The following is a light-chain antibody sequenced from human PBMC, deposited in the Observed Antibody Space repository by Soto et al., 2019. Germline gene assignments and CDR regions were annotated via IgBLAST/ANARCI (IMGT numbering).Light chain of an antibody. V-gene: IGLV2-8*01. CDR3: SSYEGRNNVV. Sequence: QSVLTHPPSASVSPGQSVTIACTGTSSDIGTYKYVSWYQHPPGKAPKLMIYEICKRPSGVPDRFSCSTSGNTASLTVSGLLTEGEADYYCSSYEGRNNVVFGGGTKLPVL. J-gene: IGLJ2*01. CDR2: EIC. CDR1: SSDIGTYKY.